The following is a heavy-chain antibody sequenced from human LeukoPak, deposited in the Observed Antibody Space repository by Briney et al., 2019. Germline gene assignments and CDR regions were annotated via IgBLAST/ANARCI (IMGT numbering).Heavy chain of an antibody. CDR2: ISGSGGST. J-gene: IGHJ4*02. D-gene: IGHD5-24*01. CDR3: ASRDGYYFDY. CDR1: GFTFSSYA. V-gene: IGHV3-23*01. Sequence: GGSLRLSCAASGFTFSSYAMSWVRQAPGQGLEWVSAISGSGGSTYYADSVKGRFTISRDNSKNTLYLQMNSLRAEDTAVYYCASRDGYYFDYWGQGTLVTVSS.